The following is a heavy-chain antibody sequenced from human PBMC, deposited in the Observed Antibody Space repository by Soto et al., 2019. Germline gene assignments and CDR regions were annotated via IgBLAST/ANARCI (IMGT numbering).Heavy chain of an antibody. J-gene: IGHJ5*02. CDR1: GYIFTTSA. D-gene: IGHD1-1*01. Sequence: QIQLVQSGAEVKKPGASVRVSCMTSGYIFTTSAMHWVRLAPGQRLEWLGWINTGNGNTQYAQNFQGRATITRDTSAKTTNTELSSLSSEDTAVYYCARDRATGFGSVVRRNGVDPWGQGTLVTVSS. CDR2: INTGNGNT. CDR3: ARDRATGFGSVVRRNGVDP. V-gene: IGHV1-3*04.